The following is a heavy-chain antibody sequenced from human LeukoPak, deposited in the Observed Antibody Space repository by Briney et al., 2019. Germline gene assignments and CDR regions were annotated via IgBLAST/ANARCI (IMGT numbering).Heavy chain of an antibody. Sequence: GGSLRLSCAASGFTFSNAWMSWVRQAPGKGLEWVSAISGSGGSTYYADSVKGRFTISRDNSKNTLYLQMNSLRAEDTAVYYCAKDRVMVRGVNYYFDYWGQGTLVTVSS. J-gene: IGHJ4*02. D-gene: IGHD3-10*01. CDR2: ISGSGGST. V-gene: IGHV3-23*01. CDR3: AKDRVMVRGVNYYFDY. CDR1: GFTFSNAW.